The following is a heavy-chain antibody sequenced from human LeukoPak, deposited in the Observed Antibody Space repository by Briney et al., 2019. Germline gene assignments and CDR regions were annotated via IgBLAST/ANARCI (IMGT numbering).Heavy chain of an antibody. J-gene: IGHJ6*02. Sequence: GASVKVSCKASGYTFTSYAMHWVRQAPGQRLEWMGWINAGNGNTKYSQKFQGRVTITRDTSASTAYMELSSLRSEDTAVYYCARVARMVATISEDYYYYYGMDVWGQGTTVTVSS. CDR3: ARVARMVATISEDYYYYYGMDV. CDR1: GYTFTSYA. V-gene: IGHV1-3*01. D-gene: IGHD5-12*01. CDR2: INAGNGNT.